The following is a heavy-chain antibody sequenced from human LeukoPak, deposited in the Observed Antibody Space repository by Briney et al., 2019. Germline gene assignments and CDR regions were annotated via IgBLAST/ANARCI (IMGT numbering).Heavy chain of an antibody. D-gene: IGHD3-22*01. Sequence: PGGSLRLSCAAPGFTFSSYGMHWVRQAPGKGLEWVAFIRYDGSNKYYADSVKGRFTISRDNSKNTLYLQMNGLRAEDTAVYYCAKDGDYYDSSGYPGGDYWGQGTLVTVSS. CDR3: AKDGDYYDSSGYPGGDY. J-gene: IGHJ4*02. CDR2: IRYDGSNK. V-gene: IGHV3-30*02. CDR1: GFTFSSYG.